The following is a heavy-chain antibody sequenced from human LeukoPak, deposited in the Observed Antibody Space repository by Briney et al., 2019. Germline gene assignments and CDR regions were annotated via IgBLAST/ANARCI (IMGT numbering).Heavy chain of an antibody. CDR3: ARDRSGSYYSDYHYYMDV. V-gene: IGHV1-8*01. CDR2: MNPNSGNT. Sequence: GASVKVSCKASGYTFTSYDINWVRQATGQGLEWMGWMNPNSGNTGYAQKFQGRVTMTRNTSISTAYMELSSLRSEDTAVYYCARDRSGSYYSDYHYYMDVWGKGTTVTVSS. D-gene: IGHD1-26*01. CDR1: GYTFTSYD. J-gene: IGHJ6*03.